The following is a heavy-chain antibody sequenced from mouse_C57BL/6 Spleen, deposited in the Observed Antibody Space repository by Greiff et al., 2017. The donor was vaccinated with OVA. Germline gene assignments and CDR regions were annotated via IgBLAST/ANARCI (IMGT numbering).Heavy chain of an antibody. CDR2: INPSSGYT. CDR3: ARSGLSNYGYAMDY. Sequence: QVQLKESGAELARPGPSVKMSCKASGYTFTSYTLHWVNQRPGQGLEWIGFINPSSGYTKSTQELKDKATLTADKSSSTAYMQLSSLTSEDSAVYYCARSGLSNYGYAMDYWGQGTSVTVSS. D-gene: IGHD2-5*01. V-gene: IGHV1-4*01. CDR1: GYTFTSYT. J-gene: IGHJ4*01.